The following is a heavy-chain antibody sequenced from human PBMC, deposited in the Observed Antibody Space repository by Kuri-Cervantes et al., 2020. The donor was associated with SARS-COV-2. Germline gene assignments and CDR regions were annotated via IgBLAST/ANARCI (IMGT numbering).Heavy chain of an antibody. CDR2: IIPIFGTA. CDR1: GGTFSSYA. V-gene: IGHV1-69*05. Sequence: SVKVSCKASGGTFSSYAISWVRQAPGQGLEWMGGIIPIFGTANYAQKFQGRVTITTDESTSTAYMELSSLRSEDTAVYYCATNSVSDSYYNGDMDVWGKGTTVTVSS. CDR3: ATNSVSDSYYNGDMDV. J-gene: IGHJ6*03. D-gene: IGHD3-10*01.